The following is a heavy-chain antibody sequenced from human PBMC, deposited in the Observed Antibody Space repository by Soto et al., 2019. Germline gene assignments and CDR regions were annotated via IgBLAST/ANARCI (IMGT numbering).Heavy chain of an antibody. V-gene: IGHV3-64*04. Sequence: GGSLRLSCAASGFTFSSYAMHWVRQAPGKGLEYVSAISSNGGSTYYANSVKGRFTISRDNAKNTLYLQMNSLRAEDTAVYYCARISSPHDYWGQGTLVTVSS. CDR1: GFTFSSYA. D-gene: IGHD2-15*01. J-gene: IGHJ4*02. CDR2: ISSNGGST. CDR3: ARISSPHDY.